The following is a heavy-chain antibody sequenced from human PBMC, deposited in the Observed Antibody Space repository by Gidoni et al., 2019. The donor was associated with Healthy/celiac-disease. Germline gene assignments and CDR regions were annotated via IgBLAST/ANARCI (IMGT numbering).Heavy chain of an antibody. CDR2: FSGSWGST. Sequence: EVQLLESGGGLVQPGGSLRLSCAASGFTFSSYAMRWVGQAPGKVLECVSAFSGSWGSTYYADSVKGRVTISRDNSKNTLYLQMNSMRAEDTAVYYCAKDRGIAARPSWFDPWGQGTLVTVS. CDR1: GFTFSSYA. V-gene: IGHV3-23*01. J-gene: IGHJ5*02. D-gene: IGHD6-6*01. CDR3: AKDRGIAARPSWFDP.